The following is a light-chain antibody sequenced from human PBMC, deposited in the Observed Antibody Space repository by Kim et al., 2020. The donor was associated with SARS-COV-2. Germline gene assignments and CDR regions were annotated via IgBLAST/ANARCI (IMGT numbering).Light chain of an antibody. Sequence: EIVLTQSPATLSLSPGQRATLSCRASQSIGTDLAWYQQRPGQTPRLFIYDASNRAPGIPVRISGSGSGTDFTLTFSSLEPEDSAVYYCQKRNMWPRTFGQGTKVDIK. CDR1: QSIGTD. V-gene: IGKV3-11*01. CDR3: QKRNMWPRT. CDR2: DAS. J-gene: IGKJ1*01.